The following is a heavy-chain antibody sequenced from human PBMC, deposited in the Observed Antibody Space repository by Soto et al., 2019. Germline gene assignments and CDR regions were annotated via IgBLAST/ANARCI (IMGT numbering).Heavy chain of an antibody. CDR3: ARTGDYPPGVDY. CDR1: GFTFSSYS. CDR2: ISSSSYI. J-gene: IGHJ4*02. D-gene: IGHD4-17*01. Sequence: EVQLVESGGGLVKPGGSLRLSCAASGFTFSSYSMNWVRQAPGKGLEWVSSISSSSYIYYADSVKGRFTISRDNAKNSLYLQMNSLRAEDTAVYYCARTGDYPPGVDYWGQGTLVTVSS. V-gene: IGHV3-21*01.